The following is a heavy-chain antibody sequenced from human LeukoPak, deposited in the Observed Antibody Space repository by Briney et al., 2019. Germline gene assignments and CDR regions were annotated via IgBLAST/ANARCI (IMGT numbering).Heavy chain of an antibody. CDR1: TFTFGTYG. J-gene: IGHJ4*02. Sequence: GRSLRLSCEASTFTFGTYGIHWVRQAPGKGLEWVALIWHDGSNKYYGDSVKGRFTISRDNSKNTLYLQMNSLRAEDTAVYYCAKDLEYSYGFDYWGQGTLVTVSS. CDR3: AKDLEYSYGFDY. CDR2: IWHDGSNK. D-gene: IGHD5-18*01. V-gene: IGHV3-33*06.